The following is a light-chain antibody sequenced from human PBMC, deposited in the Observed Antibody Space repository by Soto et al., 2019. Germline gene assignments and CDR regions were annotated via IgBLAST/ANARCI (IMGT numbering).Light chain of an antibody. Sequence: QSALTQPRSVSGSPGQSVTISCTGPISDVGGYNYVSWYQHHPGKAPKLVIYDVSKRPSGVPDRFSGSKSGNTASLTISGLQAEDEADYYCCSYAGSYTFYVFGTGTKLTVL. V-gene: IGLV2-11*01. CDR3: CSYAGSYTFYV. J-gene: IGLJ1*01. CDR2: DVS. CDR1: ISDVGGYNY.